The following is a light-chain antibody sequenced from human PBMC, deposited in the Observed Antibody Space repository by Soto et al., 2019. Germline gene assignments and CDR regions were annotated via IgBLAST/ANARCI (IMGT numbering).Light chain of an antibody. V-gene: IGKV1-13*02. Sequence: AIQLTQSPSSLSASVGDSVTITCRASQGISSYLAWYQQKPGKAPKLLIYDASSLESGVSSRFSGSGSGTEFTLTISSLQPDDFATYYCQQYNSISLLTFGGGTKVDIK. CDR3: QQYNSISLLT. CDR1: QGISSY. CDR2: DAS. J-gene: IGKJ4*01.